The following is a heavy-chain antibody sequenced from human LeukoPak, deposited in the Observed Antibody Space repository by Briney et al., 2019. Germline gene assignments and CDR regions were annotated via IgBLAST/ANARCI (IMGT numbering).Heavy chain of an antibody. Sequence: GGSLRLSCAASGFTFSSYAMSWVRQAPGKGLEWVSAISGSGGSTYYADSVKGRFTISRDNSKNTLYLQMNSLRAEDTAACYCAKDVVVVPAAIRGLDYWGQGTLVTVSS. J-gene: IGHJ4*02. D-gene: IGHD2-2*02. CDR2: ISGSGGST. CDR3: AKDVVVVPAAIRGLDY. V-gene: IGHV3-23*01. CDR1: GFTFSSYA.